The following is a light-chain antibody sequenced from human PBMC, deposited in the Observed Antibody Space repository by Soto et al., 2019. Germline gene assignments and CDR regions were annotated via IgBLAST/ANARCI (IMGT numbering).Light chain of an antibody. CDR1: SSDVGGYNY. Sequence: ALTQPRSVSGSPGQSVTISCTGTSSDVGGYNYVSWFQQHPGKAPKVMIYDVSKRPSGVPDRFSGSKSGNTASLTISGLQAEDEADYYCCSYAGTYIYVFGTGTKVTVL. CDR3: CSYAGTYIYV. V-gene: IGLV2-11*01. J-gene: IGLJ1*01. CDR2: DVS.